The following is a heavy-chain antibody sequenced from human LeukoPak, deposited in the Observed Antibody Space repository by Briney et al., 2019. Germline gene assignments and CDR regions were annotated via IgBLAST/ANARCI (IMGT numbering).Heavy chain of an antibody. J-gene: IGHJ4*02. V-gene: IGHV3-23*01. CDR2: ISGSGGST. Sequence: GGSLRLSCAASGFTFSSYAMSWVRQAPGKGLEWVSAISGSGGSTYYADSVKGRFTISRVNSKNTLYLQMNSLRAEDTAVYYCAKDARRDGYNFAWGYFDYWGQGTLVTVSS. CDR3: AKDARRDGYNFAWGYFDY. D-gene: IGHD5-24*01. CDR1: GFTFSSYA.